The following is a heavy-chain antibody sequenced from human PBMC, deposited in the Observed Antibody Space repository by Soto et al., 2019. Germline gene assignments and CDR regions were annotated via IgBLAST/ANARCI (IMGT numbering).Heavy chain of an antibody. CDR2: IYSTENT. CDR3: RRSSRYSTDV. CDR1: GDSIRSSSY. D-gene: IGHD6-13*01. J-gene: IGHJ6*02. Sequence: PSETLSLTCTVSGDSIRSSSYWGWIRQPPGKGLEWIGSIYSTENTYYNPSLNSQVTISVDTSKNQFSLNVISVTAADTAVYYCRRSSRYSTDVWGQGTTVTVS. V-gene: IGHV4-39*01.